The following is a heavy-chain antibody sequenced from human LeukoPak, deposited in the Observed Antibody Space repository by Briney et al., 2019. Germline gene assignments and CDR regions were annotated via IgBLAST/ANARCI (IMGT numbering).Heavy chain of an antibody. Sequence: VASVKVSCKASGGTFSSYAISWVRQAPGQGLEWMGGIIPIFGTANYAQKLQGRVTMTTDTSTSTAYMELRSLRSDDTAVYYCASSARHEPRTSDYWGQGTLVTVSS. CDR2: IIPIFGTA. V-gene: IGHV1-69*05. CDR3: ASSARHEPRTSDY. J-gene: IGHJ4*02. CDR1: GGTFSSYA. D-gene: IGHD3-10*01.